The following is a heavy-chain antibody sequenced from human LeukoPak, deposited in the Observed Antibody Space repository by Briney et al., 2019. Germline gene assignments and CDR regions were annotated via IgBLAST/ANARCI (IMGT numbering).Heavy chain of an antibody. Sequence: GGSLRLSCAVSGFTFSTYWMSWVRQAPGKGLEWVANIKQDGSEKYYVDSVKGRFTISRDNAKNSLYLQMNSLRAEDTAVYYCARGINYDYVWGSPNVIDYWGQGTLVTVSS. D-gene: IGHD3-16*01. V-gene: IGHV3-7*04. J-gene: IGHJ4*02. CDR1: GFTFSTYW. CDR3: ARGINYDYVWGSPNVIDY. CDR2: IKQDGSEK.